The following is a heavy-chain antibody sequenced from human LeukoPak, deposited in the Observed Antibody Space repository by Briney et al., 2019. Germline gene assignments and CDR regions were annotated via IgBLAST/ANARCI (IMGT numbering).Heavy chain of an antibody. CDR1: GYTFTSYG. V-gene: IGHV1-18*01. D-gene: IGHD6-19*01. CDR3: ARNSPLSGWYWNYYYYYYMDV. J-gene: IGHJ6*03. Sequence: GASVKVSCKASGYTFTSYGISWVRRAPGQGLEWMGWISAYNGNTNYAQKLQGRVTMTTDTSTSTAYMELRSLRSDDTAVYYCARNSPLSGWYWNYYYYYYMDVWGKGTTVTISS. CDR2: ISAYNGNT.